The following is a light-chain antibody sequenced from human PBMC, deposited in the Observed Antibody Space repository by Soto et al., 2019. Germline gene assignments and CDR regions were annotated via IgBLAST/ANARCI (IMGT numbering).Light chain of an antibody. J-gene: IGKJ2*01. CDR3: QQYGSSPRT. Sequence: EIVLTQSPGTLSLSPGERATLSCRASQSVSSSYLAWYQQKPRQAPRLLIYGASSRATGIPDRFSGSGSGTDFTITISRLEPEDFAVYYCQQYGSSPRTFGQGTKLEIK. V-gene: IGKV3-20*01. CDR2: GAS. CDR1: QSVSSSY.